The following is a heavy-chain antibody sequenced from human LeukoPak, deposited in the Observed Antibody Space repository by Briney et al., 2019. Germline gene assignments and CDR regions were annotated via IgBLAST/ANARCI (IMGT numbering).Heavy chain of an antibody. CDR3: AKDLVGYWFDP. CDR1: GFTFSSYE. J-gene: IGHJ5*02. D-gene: IGHD2-2*01. Sequence: GGSLRLSCAASGFTFSSYELNWVRQAPGKGLEWVAFIRYDGSNKYYADSVKGRFTISRDNSKNTLYLQMNSLRAEDTAVYYCAKDLVGYWFDPWGQGTLVTVSS. V-gene: IGHV3-30*02. CDR2: IRYDGSNK.